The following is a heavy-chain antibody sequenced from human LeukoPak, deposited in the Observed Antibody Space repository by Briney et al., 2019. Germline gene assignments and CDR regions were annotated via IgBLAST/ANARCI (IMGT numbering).Heavy chain of an antibody. CDR3: ARERMGARTFDY. J-gene: IGHJ4*02. CDR2: IYYSGST. D-gene: IGHD1-26*01. V-gene: IGHV4-30-4*08. CDR1: GGSISSGDYY. Sequence: SQTLSLTCTVSGGSISSGDYYWSWIRQPPGKGLEWIGYIYYSGSTYYNPSLKSRVTISVDTSKNQFSLKLSSVTAADTAVYYCARERMGARTFDYWGQGTLVTVSS.